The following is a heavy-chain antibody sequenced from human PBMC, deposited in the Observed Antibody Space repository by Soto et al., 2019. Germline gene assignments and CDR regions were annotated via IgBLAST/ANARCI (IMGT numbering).Heavy chain of an antibody. D-gene: IGHD3-10*01. Sequence: QVQLQESGPGLVKPSQTLSLTCTVSGGSISSGGYYWSWIRQHPGKGLEWIGYIYYSGSTYYNPCLKSRVTISVDTSKNQFSLKLSSVTAADTAVYYCARVPLSRLPITPYGAFDIWGQGTMVTVSS. CDR3: ARVPLSRLPITPYGAFDI. CDR1: GGSISSGGYY. V-gene: IGHV4-31*03. CDR2: IYYSGST. J-gene: IGHJ3*02.